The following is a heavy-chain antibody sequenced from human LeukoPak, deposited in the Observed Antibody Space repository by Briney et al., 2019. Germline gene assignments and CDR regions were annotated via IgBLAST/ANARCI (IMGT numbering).Heavy chain of an antibody. V-gene: IGHV4-34*01. CDR1: GGPISSYY. CDR2: INHSGST. D-gene: IGHD2-15*01. J-gene: IGHJ4*02. CDR3: ARGRGYCSGGSCYYFDY. Sequence: SETLSLTCTVSGGPISSYYWSWIRQPPGKGLEWIGEINHSGSTNYNPSLKSRVTISVDTSKNQFSLKLSSVTAADTAVYYCARGRGYCSGGSCYYFDYWGQGTLVTVSS.